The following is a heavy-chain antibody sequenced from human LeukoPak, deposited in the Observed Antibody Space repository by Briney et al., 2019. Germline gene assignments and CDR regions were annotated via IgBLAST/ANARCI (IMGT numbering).Heavy chain of an antibody. Sequence: GASVKVSCKASGYTFTSYGISWVRQAPGQGLEWMGWISACNGNTNYAQKLQGRVTMTTDTSTSTAYMELRSLRSDDTAVYYCARDKARRYYYESSGSDYWGQGTLVTVSS. CDR2: ISACNGNT. J-gene: IGHJ4*02. CDR3: ARDKARRYYYESSGSDY. D-gene: IGHD3-22*01. CDR1: GYTFTSYG. V-gene: IGHV1-18*01.